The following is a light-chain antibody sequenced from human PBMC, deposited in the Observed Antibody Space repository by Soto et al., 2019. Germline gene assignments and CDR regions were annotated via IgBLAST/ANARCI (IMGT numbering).Light chain of an antibody. J-gene: IGLJ1*01. CDR1: SNDVGGYNY. CDR3: SSFAVSNSFV. V-gene: IGLV2-8*01. Sequence: QSVLTQPPSASGSPGQSVTISCTGPSNDVGGYNYVSWYQQHPGKAPKLMIYEVNKRPSGVPDRFSGSKSGNTASLTVSGLQAEDEADYYCSSFAVSNSFVFGTGTKVTVL. CDR2: EVN.